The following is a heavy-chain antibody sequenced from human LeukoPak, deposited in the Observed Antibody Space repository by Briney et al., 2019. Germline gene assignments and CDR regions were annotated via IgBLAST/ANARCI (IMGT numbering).Heavy chain of an antibody. D-gene: IGHD3-22*01. CDR1: GGSISSSSYY. CDR2: IYYSGST. J-gene: IGHJ4*02. CDR3: ARDDRTYYDSSGYYVSGFYY. Sequence: SETLSLTCTVSGGSISSSSYYWGWIRQPPGKGLEWIGSIYYSGSTYHNPSLKSRVTISVDTSKNQFSLKLSSVTAADTAVYYCARDDRTYYDSSGYYVSGFYYWGQGTLVTVSS. V-gene: IGHV4-39*07.